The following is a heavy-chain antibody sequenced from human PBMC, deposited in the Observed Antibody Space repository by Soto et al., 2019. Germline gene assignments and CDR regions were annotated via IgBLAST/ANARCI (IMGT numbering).Heavy chain of an antibody. V-gene: IGHV4-31*03. CDR1: GGSISSGGYY. Sequence: SETLSLTCTVSGGSISSGGYYWSWMGQRPGKGLERIGYIYSSGSTYYNPSLKSRVTISVDTSTNQFSLQLSSVTTADTAVYYCARAEVPVVAASNIWGQGTMVTVS. D-gene: IGHD3-10*01. CDR3: ARAEVPVVAASNI. CDR2: IYSSGST. J-gene: IGHJ3*02.